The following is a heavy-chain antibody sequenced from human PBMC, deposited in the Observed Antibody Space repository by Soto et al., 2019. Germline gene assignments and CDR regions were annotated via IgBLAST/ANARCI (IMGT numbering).Heavy chain of an antibody. Sequence: EVQLVESGGALVQPGGSLRLSCAASGFTLLTYSMNWVRQAPGKGLEWVAYISSSGSAIYYSDSVKGRFTISRDTANNSVYLQMNSLRDEDTAVYYCASGAGYGDYAGYWGQGTLVIVSS. CDR2: ISSSGSAI. J-gene: IGHJ4*02. CDR3: ASGAGYGDYAGY. V-gene: IGHV3-48*02. CDR1: GFTLLTYS. D-gene: IGHD4-17*01.